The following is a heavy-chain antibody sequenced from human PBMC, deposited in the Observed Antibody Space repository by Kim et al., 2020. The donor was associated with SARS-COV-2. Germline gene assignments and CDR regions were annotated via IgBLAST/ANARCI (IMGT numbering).Heavy chain of an antibody. J-gene: IGHJ6*02. CDR2: INPNSGGT. V-gene: IGHV1-2*06. CDR3: ARSRGFGAALDHYYYYYGMDV. CDR1: GYTFTGYY. Sequence: ASVKVSCKASGYTFTGYYMHWVRQAPGQGLEWMGRINPNSGGTNYAQKFQGRVTMTRDTSISTAYMELSRLRSDDTAVYYCARSRGFGAALDHYYYYYGMDVWGQGTTVTVSS. D-gene: IGHD3-10*01.